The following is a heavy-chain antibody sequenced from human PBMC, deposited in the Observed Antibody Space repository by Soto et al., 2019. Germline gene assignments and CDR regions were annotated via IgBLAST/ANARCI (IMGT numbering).Heavy chain of an antibody. Sequence: GGSLRLSCAASGFTFSSYGMHWVRQAPGKGLEWVAVIWYDGSNKYYADSVKGRFTISRDNSKNTLYLQMNSLRAEDTAVYYCARDHSIFGMGSGSYPYDYWGQGTLVTVSS. CDR2: IWYDGSNK. CDR1: GFTFSSYG. CDR3: ARDHSIFGMGSGSYPYDY. V-gene: IGHV3-33*01. J-gene: IGHJ4*02. D-gene: IGHD3-10*01.